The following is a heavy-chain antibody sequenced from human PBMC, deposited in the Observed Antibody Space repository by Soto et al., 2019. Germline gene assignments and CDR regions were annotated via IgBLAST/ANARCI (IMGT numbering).Heavy chain of an antibody. CDR3: ARDLSYGSLDFDH. D-gene: IGHD5-18*01. Sequence: SLRLSFAASGFSFSSYGMHWVFQAPLKGLEWVAFMSYDGSNKCCADSVKVRFSISRDNVWNTLYLQMDSLRAEETAVHYCARDLSYGSLDFDHWARGTLVTVSS. V-gene: IGHV3-30*03. CDR2: MSYDGSNK. J-gene: IGHJ4*02. CDR1: GFSFSSYG.